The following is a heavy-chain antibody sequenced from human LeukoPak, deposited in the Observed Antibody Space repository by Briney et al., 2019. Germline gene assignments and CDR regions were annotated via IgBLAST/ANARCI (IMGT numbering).Heavy chain of an antibody. J-gene: IGHJ4*02. CDR3: AKVKDAYDYVWGSYRPFDY. Sequence: PGGSLRLSCAASGFTFSSYAMSWVRQGPGKGLEWVSAISGGGSSTYYADSVKGRFTTSRDNSKNTLYLQMNSLRAEDTAVYYCAKVKDAYDYVWGSYRPFDYWGQGTLVTVSS. CDR1: GFTFSSYA. V-gene: IGHV3-23*01. CDR2: ISGGGSST. D-gene: IGHD3-16*02.